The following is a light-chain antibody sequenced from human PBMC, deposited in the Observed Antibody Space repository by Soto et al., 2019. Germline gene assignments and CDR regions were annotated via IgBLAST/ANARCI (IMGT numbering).Light chain of an antibody. CDR1: SSNIGAGYD. J-gene: IGLJ2*01. CDR2: ANN. Sequence: QSVLTQPPSVSGAPGHRVTISCTGSSSNIGAGYDVHWYQQLPGAAPKLLISANNHRPSGVPDRFSGSKSGTLASLAITGLQADDEADYYCQSYDNRLSGSVFGGGTKLTVL. CDR3: QSYDNRLSGSV. V-gene: IGLV1-40*01.